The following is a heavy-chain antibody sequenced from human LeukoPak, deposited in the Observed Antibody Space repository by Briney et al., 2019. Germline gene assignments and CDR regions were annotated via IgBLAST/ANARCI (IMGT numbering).Heavy chain of an antibody. V-gene: IGHV3-23*01. CDR2: ISGSGGST. CDR3: AKSCSSTSCYGYFQH. D-gene: IGHD2-2*01. J-gene: IGHJ1*01. CDR1: GFTFSSYA. Sequence: GGSLRLSCAASGFTFSSYAMSWVRQAPGKGLEWVSAISGSGGSTYYADSVRGRFTISRDNSKDTLYLQMNSLGAEDTAVYYCAKSCSSTSCYGYFQHWGQGTLVTVSS.